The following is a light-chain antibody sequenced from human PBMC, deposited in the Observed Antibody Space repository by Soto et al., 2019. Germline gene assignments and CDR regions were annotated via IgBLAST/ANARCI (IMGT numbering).Light chain of an antibody. CDR1: QSISNW. J-gene: IGKJ5*01. CDR3: QQYNGT. CDR2: KAS. Sequence: DIRMTQSPSTLSASVGDRVTITCRASQSISNWLAWYQQNPGKAPNLLIYKASNLESGVPSRFSGSGSGTEFTLTISSLQPDDFATYYCQQYNGTFGQGTRLEIK. V-gene: IGKV1-5*03.